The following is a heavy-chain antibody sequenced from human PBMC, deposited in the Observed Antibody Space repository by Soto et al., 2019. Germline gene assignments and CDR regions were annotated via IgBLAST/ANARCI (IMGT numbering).Heavy chain of an antibody. CDR2: ITGSGGST. Sequence: EVQLLESGGDLVQPGGSLSLSCAASGFTFSSYAMSWVRQAPGKRLEWVSTITGSGGSTFYADSVKGRFTISRDNSKNTRYLQMNSLRAEDTAVYFCAKAVGRSGSSENYWGQGTLVTVSS. J-gene: IGHJ4*02. D-gene: IGHD1-26*01. CDR3: AKAVGRSGSSENY. CDR1: GFTFSSYA. V-gene: IGHV3-23*01.